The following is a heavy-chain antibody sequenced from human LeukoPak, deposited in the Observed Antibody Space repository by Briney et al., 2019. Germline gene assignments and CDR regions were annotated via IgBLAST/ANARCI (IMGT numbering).Heavy chain of an antibody. CDR2: INHSGST. J-gene: IGHJ4*02. D-gene: IGHD2-15*01. Sequence: SETLSLTRAVYGGSFSGYYWSWIRQPPGKGLEWIGEINHSGSTNYNPSLKSRVAISVDTSKNQFSLKLSSVTAADTAVYYCARSCYRSVPFDYWGQGTLVTVSS. CDR1: GGSFSGYY. V-gene: IGHV4-34*01. CDR3: ARSCYRSVPFDY.